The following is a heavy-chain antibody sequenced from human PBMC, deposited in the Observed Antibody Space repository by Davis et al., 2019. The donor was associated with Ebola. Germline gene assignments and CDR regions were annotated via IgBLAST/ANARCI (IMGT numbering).Heavy chain of an antibody. CDR1: GFTFSASA. CDR2: IRSKANSYAT. Sequence: GGSLRLSCAASGFTFSASAMHWVRQASGRGLEWVGRIRSKANSYATAYAASVKGRFTISRDDSKNTAYLQMNSLKTEDTAVYYCTSGITGTRGDYWGQGTLVTVSS. CDR3: TSGITGTRGDY. J-gene: IGHJ4*02. D-gene: IGHD1-20*01. V-gene: IGHV3-73*01.